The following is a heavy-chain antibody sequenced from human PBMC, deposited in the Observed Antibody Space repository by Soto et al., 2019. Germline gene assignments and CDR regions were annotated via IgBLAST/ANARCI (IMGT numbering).Heavy chain of an antibody. J-gene: IGHJ3*02. CDR2: ISSSSSYI. Sequence: GGSLRLSCAASGFTFGSCSMNWVRQAPGKGLEWVSSISSSSSYIYYADSVKGRFTISRDNAKNSLYLQMNSLRAEDTAVYYCARGDCSGGSCPAGDAFDIWGQGTMVTVSS. CDR1: GFTFGSCS. V-gene: IGHV3-21*01. D-gene: IGHD2-15*01. CDR3: ARGDCSGGSCPAGDAFDI.